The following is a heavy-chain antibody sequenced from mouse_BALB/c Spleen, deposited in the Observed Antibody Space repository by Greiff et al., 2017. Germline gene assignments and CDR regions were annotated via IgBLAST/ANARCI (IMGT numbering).Heavy chain of an antibody. CDR3: ARDDGNYYAMDY. Sequence: EVNVVESGGGLVQPGGSLRLSCATSGFTFSDFYMEWVRQPPGNRLEWIAASRNKANDYTTEYSASVKGRFIVSRDTSQSILYLQMNALRAEDTAIYYCARDDGNYYAMDYWGQGTSVTVSS. J-gene: IGHJ4*01. CDR2: SRNKANDYTT. V-gene: IGHV7-1*02. D-gene: IGHD2-1*01. CDR1: GFTFSDFY.